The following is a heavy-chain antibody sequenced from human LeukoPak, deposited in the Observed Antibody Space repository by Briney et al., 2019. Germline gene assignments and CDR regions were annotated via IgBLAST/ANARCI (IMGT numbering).Heavy chain of an antibody. CDR2: ISSSGSTI. Sequence: PGGSLRLSCSASGFTFSSYEMNWVRQAPGKGLEWVSYISSSGSTIYYADSVKGRFTISRDNAKHSLYLHMNSLRAEDTAVYYCTRDLDGSGSYNWFDPWRQGTLVTVSS. D-gene: IGHD3-10*01. CDR3: TRDLDGSGSYNWFDP. J-gene: IGHJ5*02. CDR1: GFTFSSYE. V-gene: IGHV3-48*03.